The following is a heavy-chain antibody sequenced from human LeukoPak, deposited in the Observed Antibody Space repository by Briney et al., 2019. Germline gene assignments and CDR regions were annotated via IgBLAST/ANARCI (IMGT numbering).Heavy chain of an antibody. V-gene: IGHV4-59*12. D-gene: IGHD3-3*01. CDR2: IYYSGST. CDR1: GGSISSYY. CDR3: ARGPTTAKVLRFLEWSKYYFDY. Sequence: SETLSLTCTVSGGSISSYYWSWIRQPPGKGLEWIGYIYYSGSTNYNPSLKSRVTISVDTSKNQFSLKLSSVTAADTAVYYCARGPTTAKVLRFLEWSKYYFDYWGQGTLVTVSS. J-gene: IGHJ4*02.